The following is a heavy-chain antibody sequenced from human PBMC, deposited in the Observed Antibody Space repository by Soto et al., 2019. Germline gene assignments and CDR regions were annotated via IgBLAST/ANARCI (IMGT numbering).Heavy chain of an antibody. CDR2: IIPVLGTP. V-gene: IGHV1-69*08. Sequence: QLHLVQSGAEVKKPGSSVKVSCKGSGDTFSSYTITWVRQAPGQGLEWMGRIIPVLGTPNYAQKFQGRVTITADKSTDPVYVELSSLRSEDTAVYFCASGAASVATVLDVWGQGTTVTVSS. CDR3: ASGAASVATVLDV. D-gene: IGHD5-12*01. J-gene: IGHJ6*02. CDR1: GDTFSSYT.